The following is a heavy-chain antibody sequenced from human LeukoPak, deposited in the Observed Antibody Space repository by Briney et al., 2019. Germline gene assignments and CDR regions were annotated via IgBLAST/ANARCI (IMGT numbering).Heavy chain of an antibody. D-gene: IGHD5-24*01. CDR1: GYALTELS. V-gene: IGHV1-24*01. J-gene: IGHJ4*02. CDR2: FDPEDGET. CDR3: ARQPRRDAYNYESLTRGYYFDY. Sequence: ASVKVSCKVSGYALTELSMHWVRQAPGKGLEWMGGFDPEDGETIYAQKFQGRVTMTEDTSTDTAYMELSSLRSEDTAVYYCARQPRRDAYNYESLTRGYYFDYWGQGTLVTVSS.